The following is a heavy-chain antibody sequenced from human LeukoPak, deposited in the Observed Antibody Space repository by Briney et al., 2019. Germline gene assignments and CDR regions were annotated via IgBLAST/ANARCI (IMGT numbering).Heavy chain of an antibody. D-gene: IGHD1-26*01. J-gene: IGHJ4*02. CDR1: GGSISSGSYY. V-gene: IGHV4-61*02. Sequence: SQTLSLTCTVSGGSISSGSYYWSWIRPPAGKGLEWIGRIYTSGSTNYNPSLKSRVTISVDTSKNQFSLKLSSVTAADTAVYYCARIPNEWELDYWGQGTLVTVSS. CDR3: ARIPNEWELDY. CDR2: IYTSGST.